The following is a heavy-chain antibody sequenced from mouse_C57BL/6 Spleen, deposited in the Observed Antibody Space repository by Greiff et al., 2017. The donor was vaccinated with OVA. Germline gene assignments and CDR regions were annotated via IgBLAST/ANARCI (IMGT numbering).Heavy chain of an antibody. Sequence: VQLQESGPELVKPGASVKISCKASGYAFSSSWMNWVKQRPGKGLEWIGRIYPGDGDTNYNGKFKGKATLTADKSSSTAYMQLSSLTSEDSAVYFCARGDPGYFDYWGQGTTLTVSS. CDR2: IYPGDGDT. CDR3: ARGDPGYFDY. CDR1: GYAFSSSW. V-gene: IGHV1-82*01. J-gene: IGHJ2*01. D-gene: IGHD3-3*01.